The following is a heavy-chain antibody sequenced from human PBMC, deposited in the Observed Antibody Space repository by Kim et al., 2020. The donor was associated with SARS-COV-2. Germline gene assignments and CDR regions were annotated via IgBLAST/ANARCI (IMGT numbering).Heavy chain of an antibody. V-gene: IGHV3-48*02. D-gene: IGHD6-19*01. J-gene: IGHJ6*02. Sequence: ADAVKGRFTISRDNDKNSLYLQMNSLRDEDTAVYYCAMGYSSGWNGMDVWGQGTTVTVSS. CDR3: AMGYSSGWNGMDV.